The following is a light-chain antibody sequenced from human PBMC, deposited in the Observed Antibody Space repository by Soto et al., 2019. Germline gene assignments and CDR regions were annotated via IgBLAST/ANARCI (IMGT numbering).Light chain of an antibody. V-gene: IGLV3-21*04. CDR1: NIGRRS. CDR2: YNT. Sequence: SYELTQPPSVSVAPGETASISCGGNNIGRRSVHWYQQKPGQAPVLVIYYNTDRPSGIPERFSASNSGNTATLTITRVEAGDEADYYCQVYFSSSDPVVFGGGTKVTVL. CDR3: QVYFSSSDPVV. J-gene: IGLJ2*01.